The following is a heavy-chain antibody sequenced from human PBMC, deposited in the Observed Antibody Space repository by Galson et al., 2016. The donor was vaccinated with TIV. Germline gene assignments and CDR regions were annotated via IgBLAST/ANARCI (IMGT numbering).Heavy chain of an antibody. J-gene: IGHJ6*02. D-gene: IGHD1-26*01. CDR1: GLSVSINY. CDR3: ARYRLVDATYYYYYFGLVV. Sequence: SLRLSCAASGLSVSINYMTWVRQAPGKGLEWVSLISDGGKTYYSDSVKGRFTISRDNSKNTLYLQMNSLRLEDAAVYYCARYRLVDATYYYYYFGLVVWGPGTAVTVSS. CDR2: ISDGGKT. V-gene: IGHV3-66*02.